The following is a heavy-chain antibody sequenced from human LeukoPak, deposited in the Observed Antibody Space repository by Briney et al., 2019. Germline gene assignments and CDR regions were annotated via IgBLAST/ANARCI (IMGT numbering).Heavy chain of an antibody. V-gene: IGHV1-69*13. CDR1: GGTFSSYA. J-gene: IGHJ4*02. CDR3: ARVGLGELAGPNYFDY. D-gene: IGHD3-16*01. CDR2: IIPIFGTA. Sequence: VASVKVSCKASGGTFSSYAISWVRQAPGQGLEWMGGIIPIFGTANYAQKFQGRVTITADESTSTAYMELSSLRSEDTAVYYCARVGLGELAGPNYFDYWGQGTLVTVSS.